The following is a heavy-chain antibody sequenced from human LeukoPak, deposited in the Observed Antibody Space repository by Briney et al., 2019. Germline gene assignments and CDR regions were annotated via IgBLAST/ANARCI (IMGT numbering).Heavy chain of an antibody. D-gene: IGHD5-18*01. CDR2: INPSGGGT. V-gene: IGHV1-46*01. J-gene: IGHJ4*02. Sequence: ASVKVSCKASGYTFTNYFMHWVRQAPGQGLEWMGVINPSGGGTTYAQRFQGRVTMTRDTSTSTVHMELSSLRSEDTAVYYCARDAARSNTAMGIYVYWGQGTLVTVSS. CDR1: GYTFTNYF. CDR3: ARDAARSNTAMGIYVY.